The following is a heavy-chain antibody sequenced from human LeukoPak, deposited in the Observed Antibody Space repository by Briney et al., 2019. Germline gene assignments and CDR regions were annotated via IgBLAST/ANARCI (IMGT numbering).Heavy chain of an antibody. V-gene: IGHV3-23*01. CDR2: ITDSGGST. Sequence: PGGSLRLSCAASGVTFNISSMSWVRQAPGRGLEWVSAITDSGGSTYYADSVKGRFTISRDNSKNTLYLQMNSLRAEDTAVYYCARFPIVVVPAAGYWGQGTLVTVSS. CDR1: GVTFNISS. D-gene: IGHD2-2*01. J-gene: IGHJ4*02. CDR3: ARFPIVVVPAAGY.